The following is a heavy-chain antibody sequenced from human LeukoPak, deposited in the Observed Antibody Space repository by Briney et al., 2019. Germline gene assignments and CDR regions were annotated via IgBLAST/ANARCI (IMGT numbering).Heavy chain of an antibody. CDR1: GFTFNSYA. D-gene: IGHD6-13*01. V-gene: IGHV3-23*01. CDR2: ISGSGGST. CDR3: AKDLRYSSSWYFDY. Sequence: GGSLRLSCAASGFTFNSYAISWVRQAPGKGLEWVSSISGSGGSTYYADSVKGRFTISGDNSKNTLYLQMNSLRAEDTAVYYCAKDLRYSSSWYFDYWGQGTLVIVSS. J-gene: IGHJ4*02.